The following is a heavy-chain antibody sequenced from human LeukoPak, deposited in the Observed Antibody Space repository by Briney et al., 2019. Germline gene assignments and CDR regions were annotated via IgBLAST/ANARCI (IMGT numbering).Heavy chain of an antibody. V-gene: IGHV1-8*01. CDR1: GYTFISYD. CDR3: ARRGATSPPNIYCGGDCYTRNWFDP. J-gene: IGHJ5*02. D-gene: IGHD2-21*01. CDR2: MNPNSGNT. Sequence: ASVKVSCKASGYTFISYDINWLRQATGQGLAWMGWMNPNSGNTGYAQKFQGRVTMTRNTSISTAYMELSSLRSEDTAVYYCARRGATSPPNIYCGGDCYTRNWFDPWGQGTQVTVSS.